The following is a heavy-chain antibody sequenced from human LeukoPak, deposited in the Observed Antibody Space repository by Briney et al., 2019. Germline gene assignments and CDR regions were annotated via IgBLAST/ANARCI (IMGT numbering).Heavy chain of an antibody. V-gene: IGHV3-74*01. Sequence: GGSLRLSCAASGFTFSSYWMHWVRQAPGKGLVWVSRINSDGSSTSYADSVKGRFTISRGNAKNTLYLQMNSLRAEDTAVYYCASRRSPYYYYYMDVWGKGTTVTVSS. CDR1: GFTFSSYW. CDR3: ASRRSPYYYYYMDV. CDR2: INSDGSST. J-gene: IGHJ6*03.